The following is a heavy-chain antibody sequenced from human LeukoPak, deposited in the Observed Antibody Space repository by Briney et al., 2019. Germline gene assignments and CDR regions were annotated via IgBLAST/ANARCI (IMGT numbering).Heavy chain of an antibody. CDR1: GFSFSSYA. Sequence: GGSLRLSCAASGFSFSSYAMSWVRQAPGKGLEWVSAISGSGGSTYYADSVKGRFTISRDNSKNKLYLQMNSLSAEDTAVYYCAIDRAGVDYYDSSGYYDAFDIWGQGTMVTVSS. CDR3: AIDRAGVDYYDSSGYYDAFDI. V-gene: IGHV3-23*01. J-gene: IGHJ3*02. CDR2: ISGSGGST. D-gene: IGHD3-22*01.